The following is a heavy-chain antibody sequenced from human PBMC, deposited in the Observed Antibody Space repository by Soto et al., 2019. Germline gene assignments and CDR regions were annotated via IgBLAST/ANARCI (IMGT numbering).Heavy chain of an antibody. V-gene: IGHV4-34*01. CDR1: GGSFSGYY. Sequence: SETLSITCTVYGGSFSGYYWSWIRQPPGKGLEWIGEINHSGSTNYNPSLKSRVTISVDTSKNQFSLKLSSVTAADTAVYYCARVSGVYYYYGMDVWGQGTTVTVSS. D-gene: IGHD3-10*01. CDR2: INHSGST. J-gene: IGHJ6*02. CDR3: ARVSGVYYYYGMDV.